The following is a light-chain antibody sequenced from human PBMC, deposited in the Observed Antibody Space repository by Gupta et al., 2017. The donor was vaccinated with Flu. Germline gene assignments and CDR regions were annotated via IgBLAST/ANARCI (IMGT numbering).Light chain of an antibody. CDR2: AAS. V-gene: IGKV1-39*01. J-gene: IGKJ2*01. CDR1: ESLGTY. Sequence: PSSLSASVGDRVTITCRASESLGTYLNWYQQKPGKAPKLLIYAASSLQSGVPSRFSGSGSGTDFTLTISSLQPEDFGTYYCQQSDNIPYTFGQGTNLEIK. CDR3: QQSDNIPYT.